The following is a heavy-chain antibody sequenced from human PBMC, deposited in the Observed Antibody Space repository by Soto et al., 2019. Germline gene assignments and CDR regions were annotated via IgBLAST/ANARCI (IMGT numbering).Heavy chain of an antibody. CDR2: IYHSGST. D-gene: IGHD6-19*01. CDR3: ARDLIAVAPSEGAFDI. V-gene: IGHV4-4*02. Sequence: QVQLQESGPGLVKPSGTLSLTCAVSGGSISSSNWWSWVRQPPGKGLEWIGEIYHSGSTNYNPSLKSRFTISVDKSKNQFSLKLSSVTAADTAVYYCARDLIAVAPSEGAFDIWGQGTMVTVSS. J-gene: IGHJ3*02. CDR1: GGSISSSNW.